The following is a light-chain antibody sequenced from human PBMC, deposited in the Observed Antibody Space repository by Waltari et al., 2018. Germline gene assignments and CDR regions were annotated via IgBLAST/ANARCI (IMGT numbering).Light chain of an antibody. J-gene: IGKJ5*01. CDR2: LGS. V-gene: IGKV2-28*01. CDR3: MEALQSVT. CDR1: QSLLHSKGYNY. Sequence: DIVMTQSPLFLPVTPGEPASISCRSSQSLLHSKGYNYLDWYLQKPGQSPQILIYLGSNRASGVPDRFSGSGSGTDFTLKISRVEAEDAGVYYCMEALQSVTFGQGTRLEIK.